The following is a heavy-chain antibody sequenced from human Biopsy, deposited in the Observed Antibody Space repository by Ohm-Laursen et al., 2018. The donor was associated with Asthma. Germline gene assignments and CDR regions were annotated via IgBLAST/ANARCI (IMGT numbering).Heavy chain of an antibody. J-gene: IGHJ2*01. D-gene: IGHD6-6*01. CDR1: GGAMSTSGSY. V-gene: IGHV4-39*02. CDR2: IYYSGRT. Sequence: SETLSLTCIVPGGAMSTSGSYWGWIRQSPGKGLDWIGSIYYSGRTYYNPSLESRVTISADTSKNHFSLKVTSVTAADTAVYYCARAVSSSSYWYFDLWGRGDLVTVSS. CDR3: ARAVSSSSYWYFDL.